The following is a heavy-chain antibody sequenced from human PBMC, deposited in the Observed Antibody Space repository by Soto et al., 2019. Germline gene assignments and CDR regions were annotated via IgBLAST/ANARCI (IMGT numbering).Heavy chain of an antibody. J-gene: IGHJ3*02. CDR1: GFTFSTYL. V-gene: IGHV3-21*06. CDR2: IKSDSSSL. CDR3: AGNPMTRSQSGAFDI. Sequence: VQLVESGGGLVEPGGSLRLSCAASGFTFSTYLMNWVRQAPGKGLEWVSSIKSDSSSLYDADSVKGRFTISRDNAKNALHLQRNSLGVEDTAMDFCAGNPMTRSQSGAFDIWGQGTMVTVSS. D-gene: IGHD2-21*02.